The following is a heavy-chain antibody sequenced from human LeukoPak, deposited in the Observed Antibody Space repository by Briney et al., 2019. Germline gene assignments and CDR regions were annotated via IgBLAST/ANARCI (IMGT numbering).Heavy chain of an antibody. Sequence: ASVKVSCKASGGTFSSYAISWVRQAPGQGLEWMGRIIPILGIANYAQKFQGRVTITADKSSSTAYMELSSLRSEDTAVYYCARVELWFGELLSGFDYWGQGTLVTVSS. V-gene: IGHV1-69*04. D-gene: IGHD3-10*01. J-gene: IGHJ4*02. CDR2: IIPILGIA. CDR1: GGTFSSYA. CDR3: ARVELWFGELLSGFDY.